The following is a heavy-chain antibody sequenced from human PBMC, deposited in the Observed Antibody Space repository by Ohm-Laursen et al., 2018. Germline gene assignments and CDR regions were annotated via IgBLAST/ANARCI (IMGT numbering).Heavy chain of an antibody. CDR2: IYSDGNT. Sequence: SLRLSCTASDFSVSNSYMSWVRQAPGKGLEWISVIYSDGNTYYADSVKGRFIISRDNSKNTLYVQMNSLRAEDTAVYYCAKDRGGIVVVVAATFDYWGQGTLVTVSS. V-gene: IGHV3-53*01. CDR3: AKDRGGIVVVVAATFDY. CDR1: DFSVSNSY. D-gene: IGHD2-15*01. J-gene: IGHJ4*02.